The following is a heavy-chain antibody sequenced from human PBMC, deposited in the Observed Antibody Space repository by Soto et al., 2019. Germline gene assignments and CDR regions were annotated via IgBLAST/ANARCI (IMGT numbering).Heavy chain of an antibody. CDR1: GFTFSSYA. J-gene: IGHJ6*02. CDR2: ISCSGINT. D-gene: IGHD3-3*01. Sequence: PGGSLRLSCAASGFTFSSYAMSWVRQAPGKGLEWVAAISCSGINTYYADSVKGRFTISRDNSKNTLYLQMNSLRAEDTAVYYCARVLRFVEWLLAGYGMDVWGQGTTVTVSS. CDR3: ARVLRFVEWLLAGYGMDV. V-gene: IGHV3-23*01.